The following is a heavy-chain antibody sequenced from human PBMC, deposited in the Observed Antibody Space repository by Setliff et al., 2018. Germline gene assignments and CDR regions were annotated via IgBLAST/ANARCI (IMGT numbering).Heavy chain of an antibody. CDR3: VRVRVVQGYYEFDS. CDR2: ICFNGNT. J-gene: IGHJ4*02. CDR1: GGSISTSNYH. Sequence: KPSETLSLTCNVSGGSISTSNYHWGWVRQPPGKGLEWIANICFNGNTVKQPYLKSRVSISIDTSKNHFSLGLSSVIAADTATYYCVRVRVVQGYYEFDSWGQGALVTVSS. V-gene: IGHV4-39*07. D-gene: IGHD3-16*01.